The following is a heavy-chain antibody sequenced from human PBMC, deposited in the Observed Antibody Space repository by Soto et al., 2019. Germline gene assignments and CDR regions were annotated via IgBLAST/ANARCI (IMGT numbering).Heavy chain of an antibody. Sequence: QVHLQESGPGLVKPSETLSLTCTVSGGSISSHYWSWVRQAPGKGLEWIGCIYYRGKTFYNPSLKSRGTISVDTSNNQFSLKLDSVTTADTAVYYFARDGSEASGIDVWGQGTTVTVSS. CDR2: IYYRGKT. J-gene: IGHJ6*02. CDR3: ARDGSEASGIDV. CDR1: GGSISSHY. V-gene: IGHV4-59*11. D-gene: IGHD1-26*01.